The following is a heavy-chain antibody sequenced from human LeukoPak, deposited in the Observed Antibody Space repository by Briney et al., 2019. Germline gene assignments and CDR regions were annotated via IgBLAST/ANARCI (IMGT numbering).Heavy chain of an antibody. J-gene: IGHJ4*02. D-gene: IGHD6-13*01. Sequence: GGSLRLSCAASGFPFSSYSMTWVRQAPGKGLEWVANIKPDGTTKFYVDSVKGRFTISGDNALNSLYLQMNSLRAEDTAIYYCARSVPYGTTWYGRSDYWGQGTLVTVSS. CDR3: ARSVPYGTTWYGRSDY. CDR2: IKPDGTTK. V-gene: IGHV3-7*03. CDR1: GFPFSSYS.